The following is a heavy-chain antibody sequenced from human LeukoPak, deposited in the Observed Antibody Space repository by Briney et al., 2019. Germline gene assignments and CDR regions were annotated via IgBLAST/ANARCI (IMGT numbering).Heavy chain of an antibody. CDR2: IYSGGST. V-gene: IGHV3-66*01. CDR1: GFTFSSYA. J-gene: IGHJ4*02. CDR3: ARDDRTWIQLD. Sequence: PGGSLRLSCAASGFTFSSYAMSWVRQAPGKGLEWVSVIYSGGSTYYADSVKGRFTISRDNSKNMLYLQMNSLRAEDTAVYYCARDDRTWIQLDWGQGTLVTVSS. D-gene: IGHD5-18*01.